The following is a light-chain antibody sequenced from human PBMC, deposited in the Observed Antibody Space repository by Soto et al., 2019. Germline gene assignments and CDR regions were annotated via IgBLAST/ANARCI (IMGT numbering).Light chain of an antibody. CDR1: QAISTW. CDR2: AAS. J-gene: IGKJ1*01. CDR3: QQANSVPRT. Sequence: DIQMTQSPSSVSASVGDRVTITCRASQAISTWLAWYQQKPGKAPKLLIYAASNLQTGVPSRISGSGSGTDCTLTSSSLQPEDVATYYCQQANSVPRTFGQGTKVEIK. V-gene: IGKV1D-12*01.